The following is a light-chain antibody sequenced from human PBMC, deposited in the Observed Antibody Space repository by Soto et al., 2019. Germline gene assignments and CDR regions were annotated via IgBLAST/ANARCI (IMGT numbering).Light chain of an antibody. J-gene: IGKJ2*01. Sequence: DIQMTQXPSSXXXXVGDRVTIACRASQSISTSLNWYQQKPGKAPKLLIYVASSLQSGVPSRFSGSGSGTDFTLTISSLQPEDFATYFCQQSYSTPYTFGQGTKLEIK. V-gene: IGKV1-39*01. CDR1: QSISTS. CDR3: QQSYSTPYT. CDR2: VAS.